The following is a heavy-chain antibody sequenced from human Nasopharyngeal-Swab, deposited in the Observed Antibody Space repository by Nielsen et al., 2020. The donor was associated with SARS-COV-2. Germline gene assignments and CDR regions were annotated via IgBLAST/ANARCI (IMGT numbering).Heavy chain of an antibody. Sequence: SETLSLTCTVSGGSISSYYWSWIRQPAGKGLEWIGRIYTSGSTNYNPSLKSRVTMSVDTSKNQFSLKLSSVTAADTAVYYCAGGSRFTIFGVGPDYYYGMDVWGQGTTVTVSS. CDR1: GGSISSYY. CDR2: IYTSGST. CDR3: AGGSRFTIFGVGPDYYYGMDV. J-gene: IGHJ6*02. V-gene: IGHV4-4*07. D-gene: IGHD3-3*01.